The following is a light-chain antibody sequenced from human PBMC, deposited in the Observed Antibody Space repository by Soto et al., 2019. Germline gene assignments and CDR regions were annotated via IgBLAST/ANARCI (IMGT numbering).Light chain of an antibody. CDR3: LQDYNYPQT. V-gene: IGKV1-6*01. CDR1: PIISIY. J-gene: IGKJ1*01. CDR2: SAS. Sequence: IQMTQSPSSLSASVVDRFTITFLASPIISIYLNLYQQKPVKAPKLLIYSASSLQIGVPSRFSGSGSGTDFTLSISSLQPEDFATYYWLQDYNYPQTFGQGTKV.